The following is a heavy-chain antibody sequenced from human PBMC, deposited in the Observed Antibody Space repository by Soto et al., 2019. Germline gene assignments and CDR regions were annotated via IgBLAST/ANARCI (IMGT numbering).Heavy chain of an antibody. J-gene: IGHJ4*02. CDR2: INPHGGST. D-gene: IGHD1-7*01. Sequence: XSVKVSCRGPGDTFTSYYRDLVRQAPGQGLEWMGVINPHGGSTKYAQKLQGRVTMTRDTSRSTVYMELRRLRAEDTAVYFCAKYIDAGTGPTQGDDWGQGTLVTVSS. V-gene: IGHV1-46*01. CDR3: AKYIDAGTGPTQGDD. CDR1: GDTFTSYY.